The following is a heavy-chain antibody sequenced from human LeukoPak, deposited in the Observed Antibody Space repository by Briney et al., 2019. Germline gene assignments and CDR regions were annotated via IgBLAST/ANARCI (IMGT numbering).Heavy chain of an antibody. CDR2: IWYDGSDR. Sequence: PGESLRLSCAASGFTFRTYGMSWVGQAPGKGLQWVASIWYDGSDRLYTDSVKGRFTISRDNPNNTVFLQMNSLRGDDTAVYYCAKCAGATHWYFDLWGRGTLVTVSS. CDR1: GFTFRTYG. J-gene: IGHJ2*01. V-gene: IGHV3-33*06. D-gene: IGHD1-26*01. CDR3: AKCAGATHWYFDL.